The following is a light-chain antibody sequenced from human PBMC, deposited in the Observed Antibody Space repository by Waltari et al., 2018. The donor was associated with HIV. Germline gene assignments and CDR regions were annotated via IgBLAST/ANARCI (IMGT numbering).Light chain of an antibody. Sequence: DIVVTQSPDSLAVPLGERATINCKSSQSLLYSSTNKNYLAWYQQKPGQPPKLLLYWVSTRESGVPDRFSGSGSGTDFTLTIDSLRAEDVAVYYCQQYYSTQYSFGQGTKLEIK. V-gene: IGKV4-1*01. J-gene: IGKJ2*03. CDR3: QQYYSTQYS. CDR2: WVS. CDR1: QSLLYSSTNKNY.